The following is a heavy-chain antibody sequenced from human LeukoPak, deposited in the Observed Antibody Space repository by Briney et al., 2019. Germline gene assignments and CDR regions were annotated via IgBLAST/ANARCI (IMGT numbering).Heavy chain of an antibody. CDR3: ARDADYYFDQ. Sequence: PGGSLRLSGAAAGFTFDDYGLSWVRQAPGKGLEWVSSIDWNGSSTGYADSVKGRFTISRDNAKNSLYLQMNSLRAEDTALYYCARDADYYFDQWGQGPLVSVSS. CDR1: GFTFDDYG. J-gene: IGHJ4*02. V-gene: IGHV3-20*04. CDR2: IDWNGSST.